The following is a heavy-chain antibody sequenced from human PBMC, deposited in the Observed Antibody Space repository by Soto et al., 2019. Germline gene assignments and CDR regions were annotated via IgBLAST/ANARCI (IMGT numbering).Heavy chain of an antibody. Sequence: QVQLVESGGGVVQPGRSLRLSCAASGFTFRSYGMHWVRQAPGKGLEWVAVISYDGSNKYYADSVKGRFTISRDNSKNTLYLQMNSLRAEDTAVYYCAKAPPVIVEYYFDYWGQGTLVTVSS. D-gene: IGHD2-21*01. CDR3: AKAPPVIVEYYFDY. CDR1: GFTFRSYG. J-gene: IGHJ4*02. V-gene: IGHV3-30*18. CDR2: ISYDGSNK.